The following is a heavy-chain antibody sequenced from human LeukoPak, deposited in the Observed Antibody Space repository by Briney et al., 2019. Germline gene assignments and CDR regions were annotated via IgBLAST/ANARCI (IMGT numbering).Heavy chain of an antibody. CDR2: INWNGGST. D-gene: IGHD5/OR15-5a*01. V-gene: IGHV3-20*04. Sequence: GGSLRLSCAASGFTFDDYGMNWVRQAPGKGLEWVSGINWNGGSTGYADSVKGRFTISRDNAKNSLYLQMNSLRAEDTALYYCARVYELREEDYYYYMDVWGKGTTVTVSS. CDR1: GFTFDDYG. CDR3: ARVYELREEDYYYYMDV. J-gene: IGHJ6*03.